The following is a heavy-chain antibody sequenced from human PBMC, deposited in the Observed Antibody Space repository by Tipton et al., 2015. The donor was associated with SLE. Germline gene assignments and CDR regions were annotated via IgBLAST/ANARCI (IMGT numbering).Heavy chain of an antibody. CDR3: ARRMGSSGYYSLGY. CDR2: IYSGGST. V-gene: IGHV3-53*04. CDR1: GFTVSSNY. J-gene: IGHJ4*02. D-gene: IGHD3-22*01. Sequence: SLRLSCAASGFTVSSNYMSWVRQSPGKGPEWVSVIYSGGSTYYADSVKGRFTISRHNSKNTLYLQMNSLRAEDTAVYYCARRMGSSGYYSLGYWGQGTLVTVSS.